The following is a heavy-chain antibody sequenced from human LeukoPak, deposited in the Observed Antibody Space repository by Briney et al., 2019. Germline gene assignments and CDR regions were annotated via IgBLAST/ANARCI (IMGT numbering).Heavy chain of an antibody. Sequence: SETLSLTCTVSGGSISEYYWTWIRQPPGKGLEWIGYMYHSVTSNYNPSLKSRVTISVDSSKNQVSLMLSSVTAADTAVYYCAGNEFWSGYYRLRYWGQGNLVTVSS. D-gene: IGHD3-3*01. CDR1: GGSISEYY. CDR2: MYHSVTS. CDR3: AGNEFWSGYYRLRY. V-gene: IGHV4-59*01. J-gene: IGHJ4*02.